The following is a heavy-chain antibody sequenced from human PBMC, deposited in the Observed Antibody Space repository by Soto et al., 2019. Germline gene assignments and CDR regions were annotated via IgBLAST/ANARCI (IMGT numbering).Heavy chain of an antibody. J-gene: IGHJ4*02. Sequence: QITLKESGPTLVIPTQTLTLTCTFSGFSLNTRGVGVGWIRQPPGKALEWVALIHWDDEKRYSPSLRNTLTITKDTSKNQVVLIMTNMDPVDTATYYCAYRTFVLGSGWNFEFWGQGILVTVSS. CDR1: GFSLNTRGVG. D-gene: IGHD6-19*01. V-gene: IGHV2-5*02. CDR3: AYRTFVLGSGWNFEF. CDR2: IHWDDEK.